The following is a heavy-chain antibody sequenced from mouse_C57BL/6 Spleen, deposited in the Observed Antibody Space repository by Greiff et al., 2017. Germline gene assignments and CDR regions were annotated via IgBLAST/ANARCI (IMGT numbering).Heavy chain of an antibody. J-gene: IGHJ4*01. D-gene: IGHD4-1*01. V-gene: IGHV1-80*01. CDR2: IYPGDGDT. CDR3: ARYMELGYAMDY. Sequence: QVQLQQSGAELVKPGASVKISCKASGYAFSSYWMNWVKQRPGKGLEWIGQIYPGDGDTNYNGKFKGKATLTADKSSSTAYMQLSSLTSEDSAVXFCARYMELGYAMDYWGQGTSVTVSS. CDR1: GYAFSSYW.